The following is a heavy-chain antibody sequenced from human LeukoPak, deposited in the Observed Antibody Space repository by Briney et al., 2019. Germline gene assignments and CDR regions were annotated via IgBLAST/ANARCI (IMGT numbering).Heavy chain of an antibody. D-gene: IGHD3-10*01. J-gene: IGHJ5*02. Sequence: GGSLRLSCAASEFTFSTYKMNWVRQAPGKGLEWVSSIGSSTSSTYYADSVKGRFTISRDNAKNSLYLQMNSLRVEDTAAYYGVGGPGLTVPGGEETLVTVSS. V-gene: IGHV3-21*01. CDR2: IGSSTSST. CDR1: EFTFSTYK. CDR3: VGGPGLTVP.